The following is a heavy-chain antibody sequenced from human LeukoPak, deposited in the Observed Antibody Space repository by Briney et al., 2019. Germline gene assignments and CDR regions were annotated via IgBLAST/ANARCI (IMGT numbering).Heavy chain of an antibody. CDR1: GGSFSGYY. D-gene: IGHD1-1*01. CDR3: ARDVHLSDFDY. V-gene: IGHV4-34*01. Sequence: SETLSLTCAVYGGSFSGYYWSWIRQPPGKGLEWIGSIYYSGSTYYNPSLKSRVTISVDTSKNQFSLKLSSVTAADTAVYYCARDVHLSDFDYWGQGTLVTVSS. CDR2: IYYSGST. J-gene: IGHJ4*02.